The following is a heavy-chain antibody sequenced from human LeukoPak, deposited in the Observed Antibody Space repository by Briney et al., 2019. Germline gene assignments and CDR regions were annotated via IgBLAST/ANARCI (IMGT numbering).Heavy chain of an antibody. D-gene: IGHD3-10*01. CDR1: GYTFTGYY. CDR3: ARDQRITMVRRVTRPDY. Sequence: ASVKVSCKASGYTFTGYYMHWVRQAPGQGLEWMGRINPNSGGTNYAQKFQGRVTMTRDTSISTAYMELSRLRSDDMAVYYCARDQRITMVRRVTRPDYWGQGTLVTVSS. CDR2: INPNSGGT. V-gene: IGHV1-2*06. J-gene: IGHJ4*02.